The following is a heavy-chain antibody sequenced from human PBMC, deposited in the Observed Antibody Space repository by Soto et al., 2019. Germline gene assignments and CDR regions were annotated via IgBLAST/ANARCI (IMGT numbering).Heavy chain of an antibody. V-gene: IGHV3-15*01. CDR3: TSSLVRSYYYYYYGMDV. Sequence: PGGSLRLSCAAYGFTFSNAWMSWLRQAPGKGLEWVGRIKSKTDGGTTDYAAPVKGRFTISRDDSKNTLYLQMNSLKTEDTAVYYCTSSLVRSYYYYYYGMDVWGQGTTVTVSS. CDR2: IKSKTDGGTT. CDR1: GFTFSNAW. D-gene: IGHD6-13*01. J-gene: IGHJ6*02.